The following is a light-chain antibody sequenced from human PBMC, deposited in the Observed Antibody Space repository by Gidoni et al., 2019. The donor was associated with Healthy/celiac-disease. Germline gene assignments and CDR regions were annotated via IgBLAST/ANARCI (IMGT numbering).Light chain of an antibody. CDR3: QQRSNWPPVT. CDR1: QSVSSY. V-gene: IGKV3-11*01. Sequence: EIGLTQPHASLSLSPGERATFSCRASQSVSSYLAWYQQKPGQAPRLLIYDASNRATGIPARFSGSGSGTDFTLTISSLEPEDFAVYYCQQRSNWPPVTFGPGTKVDIK. CDR2: DAS. J-gene: IGKJ3*01.